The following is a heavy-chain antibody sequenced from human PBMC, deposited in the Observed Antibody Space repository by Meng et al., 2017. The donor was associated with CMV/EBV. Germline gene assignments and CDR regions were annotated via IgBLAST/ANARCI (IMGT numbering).Heavy chain of an antibody. Sequence: SGPTLVKPTQTLTLTCTFSGFSLSTSGMCVSWVRQPPGKALEWLALIDWDDDKYYSTSLKTRLTISKDTSKNQVVLTMTNMEPVDTATYYCARALSGSYYYYYGMDVWGQGTTVTVSS. J-gene: IGHJ6*02. CDR1: GFSLSTSGMC. CDR2: IDWDDDK. D-gene: IGHD1-26*01. V-gene: IGHV2-70*20. CDR3: ARALSGSYYYYYGMDV.